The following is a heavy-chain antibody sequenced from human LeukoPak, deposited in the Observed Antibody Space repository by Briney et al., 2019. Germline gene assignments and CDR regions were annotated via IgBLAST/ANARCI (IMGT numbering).Heavy chain of an antibody. CDR3: TRGEWWIDP. V-gene: IGHV3-49*04. Sequence: PGGSLRLSCRPSGFKYGDFAMSWVRQAPGEAPEWVGFITAKAYGATTEYAASVKGRFTISRDDSQSIANLQMNSLKIVDTALYHGTRGEWWIDPGGKETLVTVSS. CDR2: ITAKAYGATT. CDR1: GFKYGDFA. D-gene: IGHD3-3*01. J-gene: IGHJ5*02.